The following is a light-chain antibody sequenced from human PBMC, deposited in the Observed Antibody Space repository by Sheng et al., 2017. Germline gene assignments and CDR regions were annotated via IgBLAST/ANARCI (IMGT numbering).Light chain of an antibody. CDR1: SSDVGGHNS. V-gene: IGLV2-8*01. Sequence: QSALTQPPSASGSLGQSVTISCTGTSSDVGGHNSVSWYQQHPGKTPKLLISEVSKRPSGVPDRFSGSKSGNTASLTVSGLQAEDEADYYCSSTTGSGTFGFGTGTXVAVL. CDR2: EVS. J-gene: IGLJ1*01. CDR3: SSTTGSGTFG.